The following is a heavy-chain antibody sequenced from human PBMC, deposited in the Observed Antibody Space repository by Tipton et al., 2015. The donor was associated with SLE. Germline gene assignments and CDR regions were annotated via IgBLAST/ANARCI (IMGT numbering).Heavy chain of an antibody. CDR1: GGSISSYS. D-gene: IGHD3-10*01. CDR3: ARRITMVRGANDAFDI. CDR2: IYYSGST. Sequence: TLSLTCTVSGGSISSYSWSWIRQPPGKGLEWIGSIYYSGSTNYNPSLKSRVTISVDTSKNQFSLKLSSVTAADTAVYYCARRITMVRGANDAFDIWGQGRMVTVSS. V-gene: IGHV4-59*08. J-gene: IGHJ3*02.